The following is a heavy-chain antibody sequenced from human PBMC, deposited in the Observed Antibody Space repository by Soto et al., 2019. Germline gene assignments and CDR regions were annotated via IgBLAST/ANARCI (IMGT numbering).Heavy chain of an antibody. CDR3: ARGRITMVRGVIIPPYYMDV. D-gene: IGHD3-10*01. Sequence: QVQLVQSGAEVKKPGASVKVSCKASGYTFTGYYMHWVRQAPGQGLEWMGWINPNSGGTNYAQKFQGWVTMTRDRSISAAYMELSRLRSDDTAVYYCARGRITMVRGVIIPPYYMDVWGKGTTVTVSS. V-gene: IGHV1-2*04. J-gene: IGHJ6*03. CDR2: INPNSGGT. CDR1: GYTFTGYY.